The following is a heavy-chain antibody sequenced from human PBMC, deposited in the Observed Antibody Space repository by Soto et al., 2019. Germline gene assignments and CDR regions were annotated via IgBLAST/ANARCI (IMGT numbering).Heavy chain of an antibody. V-gene: IGHV2-5*02. CDR1: GFSLTTSGVG. CDR2: IYWDDDK. J-gene: IGHJ4*02. D-gene: IGHD3-3*01. Sequence: QITLNESGPTVVRPTETLTLTCRFSGFSLTTSGVGVGWIRQSPGKAPEWLALIYWDDDKRYSASLTSRLTITKDTCKNQVVLTVSDLDPTDTATYYCAHRVLRTVFGLVTTTAIYFDFWGQGTPVAVSS. CDR3: AHRVLRTVFGLVTTTAIYFDF.